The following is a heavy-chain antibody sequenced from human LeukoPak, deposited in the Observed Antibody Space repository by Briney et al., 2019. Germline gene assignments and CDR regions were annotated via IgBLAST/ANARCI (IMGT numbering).Heavy chain of an antibody. CDR2: IYYSGST. CDR3: ARVGYASDAFDI. D-gene: IGHD5-12*01. CDR1: GGSISSYY. V-gene: IGHV4-59*01. J-gene: IGHJ3*02. Sequence: SETLSLTCTVSGGSISSYYWSWIRQPPGKGLEWIGYIYYSGSTNYNPSLKSRVTISVDTSKNQFSLKLSSVTAADTAVYYCARVGYASDAFDIWGQGTMVTVPS.